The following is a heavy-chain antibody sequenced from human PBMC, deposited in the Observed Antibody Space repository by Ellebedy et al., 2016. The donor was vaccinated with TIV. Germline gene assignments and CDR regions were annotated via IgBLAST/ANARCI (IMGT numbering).Heavy chain of an antibody. CDR1: GYTLTELS. Sequence: ASVKVSXXVSGYTLTELSMHWVRQAPGKGLEWMGGFDPEDGETIYAQKFQGRVTMTEDTSTDTAYMELSSLRSEDTAVYYCAGAIRGSFDSWGQGTMVTVSS. J-gene: IGHJ3*02. V-gene: IGHV1-24*01. D-gene: IGHD1-26*01. CDR3: AGAIRGSFDS. CDR2: FDPEDGET.